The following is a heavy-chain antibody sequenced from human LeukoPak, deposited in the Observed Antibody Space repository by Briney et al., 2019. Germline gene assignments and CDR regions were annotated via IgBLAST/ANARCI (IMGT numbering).Heavy chain of an antibody. CDR2: IRSKADGGTT. Sequence: PGRSLRLSCTASGFTFGDYAMSWVRQAPGKGLEWVGFIRSKADGGTTEYAASVKGRFTISRDDSKSITYLQMNSLKTEDTAVYYCTSAYCGGDCYSVNYWGQGTLVTVSS. CDR3: TSAYCGGDCYSVNY. J-gene: IGHJ4*02. CDR1: GFTFGDYA. D-gene: IGHD2-21*02. V-gene: IGHV3-49*04.